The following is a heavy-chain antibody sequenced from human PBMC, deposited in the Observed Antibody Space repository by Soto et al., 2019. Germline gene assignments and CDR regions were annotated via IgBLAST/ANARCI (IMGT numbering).Heavy chain of an antibody. CDR1: GYTFTRYG. CDR2: INTYNGNT. Sequence: QVQLVQSGAEVKNPGASVKVSCKASGYTFTRYGIGWARQAPGQGLEWMGWINTYNGNTNYAKNVQGRVTLTTDTPTSTAYLELRRLRSNHTAIYYWARVDVYVTPSPQDVWGQGTTVIVSS. CDR3: ARVDVYVTPSPQDV. V-gene: IGHV1-18*01. J-gene: IGHJ6*02. D-gene: IGHD3-16*01.